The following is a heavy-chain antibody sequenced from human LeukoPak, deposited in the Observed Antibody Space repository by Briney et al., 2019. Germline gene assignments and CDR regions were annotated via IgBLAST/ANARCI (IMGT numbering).Heavy chain of an antibody. J-gene: IGHJ4*02. CDR1: GGTFSSYA. CDR3: AYVFSGSYRYLYYFDY. V-gene: IGHV1-69*13. D-gene: IGHD3-16*02. Sequence: GASVKVSFKASGGTFSSYAISWVRQAPGQGLEWMGGIIPIFGTANYAQKFQGRVTITADESTSTAYMELSSLRSEDTAVYYCAYVFSGSYRYLYYFDYWGQGTLVTVSS. CDR2: IIPIFGTA.